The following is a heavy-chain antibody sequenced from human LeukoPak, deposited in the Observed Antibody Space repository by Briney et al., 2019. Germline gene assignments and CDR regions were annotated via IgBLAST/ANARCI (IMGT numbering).Heavy chain of an antibody. J-gene: IGHJ5*02. Sequence: PSETLSLTCTVSGGSISSYYWSWIRQPAGQGLEWIGRIYTSGSTNYNPSLKSRVTMSVDTSKNQFSLKLRSVTAADTAVYYWAGGSPPKMPFDPWGQGTLVTVST. CDR3: AGGSPPKMPFDP. CDR2: IYTSGST. CDR1: GGSISSYY. D-gene: IGHD2-2*01. V-gene: IGHV4-4*07.